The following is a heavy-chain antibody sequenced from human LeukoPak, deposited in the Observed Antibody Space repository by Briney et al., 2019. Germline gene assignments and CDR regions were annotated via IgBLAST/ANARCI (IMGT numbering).Heavy chain of an antibody. Sequence: GGSLRLSCAASGFTFSGSAMHWVRQASGKGLEWVGRIRSNANSYATAYAASVKGRFTISRDDSKNTAYLQMNSLKTEDTAVYYCTRLVGDTSGYYGDYWGQGPLVTVSS. CDR2: IRSNANSYAT. D-gene: IGHD3-22*01. J-gene: IGHJ4*02. V-gene: IGHV3-73*01. CDR1: GFTFSGSA. CDR3: TRLVGDTSGYYGDY.